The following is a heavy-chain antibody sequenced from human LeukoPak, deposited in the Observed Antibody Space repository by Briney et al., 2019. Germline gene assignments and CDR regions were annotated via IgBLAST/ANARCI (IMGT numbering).Heavy chain of an antibody. D-gene: IGHD5-24*01. Sequence: PSETLSLTCAVSGASIASHSWWSWVRQPPGKGLEWIGEVYHSGGANYKPSLKSRVTISVDTSKNQFSLKLSSVTAADTAVYYCARQHLEMATTTGEPYYFDYWGQGTLVTVSS. J-gene: IGHJ4*02. CDR1: GASIASHSW. CDR2: VYHSGGA. V-gene: IGHV4/OR15-8*01. CDR3: ARQHLEMATTTGEPYYFDY.